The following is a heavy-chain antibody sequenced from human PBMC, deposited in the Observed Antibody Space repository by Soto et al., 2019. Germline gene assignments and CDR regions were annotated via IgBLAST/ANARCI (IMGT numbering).Heavy chain of an antibody. D-gene: IGHD3-16*01. CDR2: IYPGDSDT. Sequence: LGESLKISCKGSGYIFTSYWICCFRQRPVKGLEWMGIIYPGDSDTRYSPSFQGQVTISADKSISTAYLQWSSLKASDTAMYYCARLYYDYVWGSYCDYWGQGTLVTVSS. V-gene: IGHV5-51*01. J-gene: IGHJ4*02. CDR1: GYIFTSYW. CDR3: ARLYYDYVWGSYCDY.